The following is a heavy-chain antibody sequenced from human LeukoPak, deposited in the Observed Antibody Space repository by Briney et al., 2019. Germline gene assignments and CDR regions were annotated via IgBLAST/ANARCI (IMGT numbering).Heavy chain of an antibody. V-gene: IGHV3-23*01. Sequence: GGSLRLSCAASGFTFRSYAMTWVRQAPGKGLEWVASISDSGGITFYADSVKGRFTISRDNSKNTLYLQMNSLRAEDTAVYYCARDRRIQPLFYFDYWGQGTLATVSS. J-gene: IGHJ4*02. CDR3: ARDRRIQPLFYFDY. D-gene: IGHD2-21*01. CDR1: GFTFRSYA. CDR2: ISDSGGIT.